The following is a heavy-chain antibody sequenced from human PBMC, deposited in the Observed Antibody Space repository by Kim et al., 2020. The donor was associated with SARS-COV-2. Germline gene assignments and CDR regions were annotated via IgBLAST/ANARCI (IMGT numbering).Heavy chain of an antibody. Sequence: GKGRLTISRDNSKNTLYLQMNSLRAEDTAVYYCATSSPDGGYYYGMDVWGQGTTVTVSS. CDR3: ATSSPDGGYYYGMDV. J-gene: IGHJ6*02. V-gene: IGHV3-53*01.